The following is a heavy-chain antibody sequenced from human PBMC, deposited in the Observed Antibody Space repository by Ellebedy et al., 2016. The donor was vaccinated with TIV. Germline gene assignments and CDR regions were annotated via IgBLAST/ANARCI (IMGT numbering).Heavy chain of an antibody. CDR3: ARDGHCSGGSCYSGVDY. CDR2: INSDGSLI. CDR1: GFTFSSYA. D-gene: IGHD2-15*01. Sequence: GGSLRLSCAASGFTFSSYAMSWVRQAPGKGLVWVSRINSDGSLIDYADSVKGRFTISRDSSKNTLYLQRNSLRAEDTAVYYCARDGHCSGGSCYSGVDYWGQGTLVTVSS. J-gene: IGHJ4*02. V-gene: IGHV3-23*01.